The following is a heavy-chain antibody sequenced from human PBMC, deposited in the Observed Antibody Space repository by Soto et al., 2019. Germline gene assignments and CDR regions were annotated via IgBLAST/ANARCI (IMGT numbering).Heavy chain of an antibody. Sequence: SQTLSLTCAITGDSVSSNSAGWSWVRQSPSRGLEWLGRTYYRSKWYYEYAVSVRGRITINPDTSKNQYSLQLNSVTPEDTAVYFCARGEQYSGRIFDYWGQGTLVTVST. CDR2: TYYRSKWYY. V-gene: IGHV6-1*01. CDR3: ARGEQYSGRIFDY. CDR1: GDSVSSNSAG. D-gene: IGHD1-26*01. J-gene: IGHJ4*01.